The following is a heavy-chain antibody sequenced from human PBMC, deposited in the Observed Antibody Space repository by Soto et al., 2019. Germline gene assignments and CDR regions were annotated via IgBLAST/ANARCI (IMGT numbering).Heavy chain of an antibody. CDR1: GFTFSSYG. D-gene: IGHD4-17*01. CDR3: AKKLDDYGADFDY. Sequence: GGSLRLSCAASGFTFSSYGMHWVRQAPGKGLEWVAVISYDGSNKYYADSVKGRFTISRDNSKNTLYLQMNSLRAEDTAVYYCAKKLDDYGADFDYWGQGTLVTVSS. CDR2: ISYDGSNK. J-gene: IGHJ4*02. V-gene: IGHV3-30*18.